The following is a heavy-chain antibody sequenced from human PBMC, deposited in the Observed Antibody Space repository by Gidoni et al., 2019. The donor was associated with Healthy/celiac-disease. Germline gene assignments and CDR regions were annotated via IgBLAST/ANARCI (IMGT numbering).Heavy chain of an antibody. CDR3: ANGHSGSYPFFDY. J-gene: IGHJ4*02. CDR2: ISGRGGST. Sequence: EVQLLESGGGLVQPGGSLRLYCAASGFTLSSYAMSWVRPAPGKGREWVSAISGRGGSTYYADSVKGRFTISRDNAKNTLYLQMNSLRAEDTAVYYCANGHSGSYPFFDYWGQGTLVTVSS. V-gene: IGHV3-23*01. CDR1: GFTLSSYA. D-gene: IGHD1-26*01.